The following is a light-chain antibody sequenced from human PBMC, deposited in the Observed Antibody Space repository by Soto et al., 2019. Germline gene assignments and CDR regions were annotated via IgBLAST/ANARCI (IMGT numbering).Light chain of an antibody. CDR1: SSDVGGYDY. V-gene: IGLV2-14*01. Sequence: QSVLTQPASVSGSPGQSITISCTGTSSDVGGYDYVSWYQQHPGKAPKLMIYEVSHRPSGVSNRFSGSKSGNTASLTISGLQTEDEADYYCGTWESYLSVAVFGGGTKVTVL. J-gene: IGLJ2*01. CDR3: GTWESYLSVAV. CDR2: EVS.